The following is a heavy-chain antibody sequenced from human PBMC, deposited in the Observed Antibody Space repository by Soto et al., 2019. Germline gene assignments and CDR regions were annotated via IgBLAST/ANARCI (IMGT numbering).Heavy chain of an antibody. V-gene: IGHV3-11*01. CDR2: ISSSGSTI. Sequence: GGSLRLSCAASGFTFSDYYMSWIRQAPGKGLEWVSYISSSGSTIYYADSVKGRFTISRDNAKNSLYLQMNSLRAEDTAVYYCARDRLWFGELPNTYYYYYMDVWGKGTTVTVSS. J-gene: IGHJ6*03. CDR1: GFTFSDYY. D-gene: IGHD3-10*01. CDR3: ARDRLWFGELPNTYYYYYMDV.